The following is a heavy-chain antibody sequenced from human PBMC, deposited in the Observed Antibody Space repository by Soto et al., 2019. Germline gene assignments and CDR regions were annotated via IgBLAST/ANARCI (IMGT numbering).Heavy chain of an antibody. D-gene: IGHD2-15*01. CDR2: INAANGDT. Sequence: ASVKVSCKASGYTFTSYGIHWVRQAPGQRLEWMGWINAANGDTKYSPKFQGRVTITRDTPASTAYMDLSSLRSEDTAVYYCARGIATGQLDPWGQGTLVTVSS. J-gene: IGHJ5*02. V-gene: IGHV1-3*01. CDR1: GYTFTSYG. CDR3: ARGIATGQLDP.